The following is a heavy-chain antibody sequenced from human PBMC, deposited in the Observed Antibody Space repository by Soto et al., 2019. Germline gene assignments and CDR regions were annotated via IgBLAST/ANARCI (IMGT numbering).Heavy chain of an antibody. Sequence: GGSLRLSCAASGFTFSSYAMSWVRQAPGKGLEWVSAISGSGGSTYYADSVKGRFTISRDNSKNTLYLQMNSLRAEDTAVYYCAKDRPMSRRAKIFPSYYFDYWGQGTLVTVSS. CDR1: GFTFSSYA. CDR2: ISGSGGST. D-gene: IGHD3-3*01. V-gene: IGHV3-23*01. CDR3: AKDRPMSRRAKIFPSYYFDY. J-gene: IGHJ4*02.